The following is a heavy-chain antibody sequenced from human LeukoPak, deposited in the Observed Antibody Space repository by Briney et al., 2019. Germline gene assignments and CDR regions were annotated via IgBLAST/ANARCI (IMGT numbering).Heavy chain of an antibody. D-gene: IGHD2-15*01. Sequence: SETLSLTCAVYGGSFSGYYWSWIRQPPGKGLEWIGEINHSGSTNYNSSLKSRVTISVDTSKNQFSLKLRSVTAAGTAVYYCGRGTTIVVVVDAPLRFDYWGQGTLVTVSS. CDR2: INHSGST. CDR1: GGSFSGYY. CDR3: GRGTTIVVVVDAPLRFDY. J-gene: IGHJ4*02. V-gene: IGHV4-34*01.